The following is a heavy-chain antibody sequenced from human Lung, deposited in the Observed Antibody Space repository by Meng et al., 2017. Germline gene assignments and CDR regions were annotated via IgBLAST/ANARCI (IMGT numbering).Heavy chain of an antibody. D-gene: IGHD6-25*01. J-gene: IGHJ4*02. Sequence: QVQLVQFGAEVKKPGASVKASCKPSGYNFPDYYIHWVRRAPGQGLEWMGRINPKSGDTHYAQKFQARVTMTGDTSISTAYMELSGLRSDDTAMYYCARDEDISAAGKLFGDYWGQGTLVTVSS. V-gene: IGHV1-2*06. CDR3: ARDEDISAAGKLFGDY. CDR2: INPKSGDT. CDR1: GYNFPDYY.